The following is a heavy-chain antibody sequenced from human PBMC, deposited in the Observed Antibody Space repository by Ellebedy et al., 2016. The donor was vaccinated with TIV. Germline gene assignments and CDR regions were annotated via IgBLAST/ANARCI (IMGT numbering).Heavy chain of an antibody. CDR1: GGSFSGYY. D-gene: IGHD2-21*01. V-gene: IGHV4-59*01. J-gene: IGHJ4*02. CDR3: ARSYCGGDCHIDY. Sequence: SETLSLXCAVYGGSFSGYYWSWIRQPPGKGLEWIGYIYYSGSTNYNPSLKSRVTISVDTSKNQFSLKLSSVTAADTAVYYCARSYCGGDCHIDYWGQGTLVTVSS. CDR2: IYYSGST.